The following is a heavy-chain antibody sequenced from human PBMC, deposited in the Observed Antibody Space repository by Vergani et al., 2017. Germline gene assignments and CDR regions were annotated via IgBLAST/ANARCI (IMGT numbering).Heavy chain of an antibody. D-gene: IGHD6-6*01. CDR2: IWYDGSNK. J-gene: IGHJ3*02. Sequence: QVQLVESGGGVVQPGRSLRLSCAASGFTFSSYGMHWVRQAPGKGLEWVAVIWYDGSNKYYADSVKGRFTISRDNSKNTLYLQMNSLRAEDTAVYYCARARVNHDAFDIWGQGTMVTVSS. CDR3: ARARVNHDAFDI. CDR1: GFTFSSYG. V-gene: IGHV3-33*01.